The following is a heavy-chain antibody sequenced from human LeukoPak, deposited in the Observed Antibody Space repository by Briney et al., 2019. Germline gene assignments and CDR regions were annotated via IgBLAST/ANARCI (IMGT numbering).Heavy chain of an antibody. CDR1: GFTFSSYD. Sequence: GGSLRLSCAASGFTFSSYDMHWVRQPTGKGLEWVSSIGTAGDTYYPGSVKGRFTIPRENAKNSLYLQMNSLRAGDTAVYYCARSRDGYNLWYFDLWGRGTLVTVSS. V-gene: IGHV3-13*01. CDR2: IGTAGDT. CDR3: ARSRDGYNLWYFDL. J-gene: IGHJ2*01. D-gene: IGHD5-24*01.